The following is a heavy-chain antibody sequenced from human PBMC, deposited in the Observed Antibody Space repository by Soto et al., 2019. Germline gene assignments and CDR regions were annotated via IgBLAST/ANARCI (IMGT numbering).Heavy chain of an antibody. J-gene: IGHJ5*02. D-gene: IGHD6-13*01. Sequence: GGSLRLSCAASGFTFSSYAMSWVRQAPGKGLEWVSAISGSGGSTYYADSVKGRFTISRDNSNNTLYLQMNSLRAEDTAVYYCAKGVVRSAAGLGYNWFDPWGQGTLVTVSS. CDR1: GFTFSSYA. CDR3: AKGVVRSAAGLGYNWFDP. V-gene: IGHV3-23*01. CDR2: ISGSGGST.